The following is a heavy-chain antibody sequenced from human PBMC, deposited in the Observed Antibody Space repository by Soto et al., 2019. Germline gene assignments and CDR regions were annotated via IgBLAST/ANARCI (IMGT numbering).Heavy chain of an antibody. D-gene: IGHD2-2*01. CDR1: GFTFSSYS. CDR3: ARGYIAVVPARRGYYYYGMDV. V-gene: IGHV3-21*01. CDR2: ISSSSSYI. Sequence: GGSLRLSCAASGFTFSSYSMNWVRQAPGKGLEWVSSISSSSSYIYYADSVKGRFTISRDNAKNSLYLQMNSLRAEDTAVYYCARGYIAVVPARRGYYYYGMDVWGQGTTVTVSS. J-gene: IGHJ6*02.